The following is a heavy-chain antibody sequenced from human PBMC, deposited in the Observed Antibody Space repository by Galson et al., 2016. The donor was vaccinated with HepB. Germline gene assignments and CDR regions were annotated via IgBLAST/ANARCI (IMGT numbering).Heavy chain of an antibody. CDR3: ARPPEGDRRYFDL. V-gene: IGHV3-21*01. CDR1: GFTFSTYS. Sequence: SLRLSCAASGFTFSTYSMNWVRQAPGKGLEWVSFISITSGYKYYADPLKGRVTISRDNPKNSLYPQMNSLRAEDTAVYYCARPPEGDRRYFDLRGRGTLVTVSS. J-gene: IGHJ2*01. CDR2: ISITSGYK. D-gene: IGHD3-16*01.